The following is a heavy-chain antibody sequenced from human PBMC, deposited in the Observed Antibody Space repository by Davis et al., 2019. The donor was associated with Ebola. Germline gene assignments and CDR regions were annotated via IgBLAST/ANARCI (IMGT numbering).Heavy chain of an antibody. CDR2: ISGSGGST. CDR3: ARATHMDY. V-gene: IGHV3-23*01. Sequence: GGSLRLSCAASGFTFSSYAMSWVRQAPGKGLEWVAAISGSGGSTYYADSVKGRFTISKDNSKNTLYMQMNRLRAEDTAVYYCARATHMDYWGQGTLVTVSS. D-gene: IGHD2-21*01. J-gene: IGHJ4*02. CDR1: GFTFSSYA.